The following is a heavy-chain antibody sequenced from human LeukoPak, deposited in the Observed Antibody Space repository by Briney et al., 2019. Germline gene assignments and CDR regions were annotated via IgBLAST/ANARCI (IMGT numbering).Heavy chain of an antibody. CDR2: ISSSSSYI. CDR3: ARDSFGNSSGYHLNWFDP. V-gene: IGHV3-21*01. J-gene: IGHJ5*02. CDR1: GFTFSSYS. Sequence: GGSLRLSCAASGFTFSSYSMNWVRQAPGKGLEWVSSISSSSSYIYYADSVKGRFTISRDNAKNSLYLQMNSLRAEDTAVYYCARDSFGNSSGYHLNWFDPWGQGTLVTVSS. D-gene: IGHD3-22*01.